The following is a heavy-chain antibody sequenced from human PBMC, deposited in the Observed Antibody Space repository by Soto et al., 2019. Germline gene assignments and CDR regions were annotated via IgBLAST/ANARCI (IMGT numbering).Heavy chain of an antibody. J-gene: IGHJ4*02. D-gene: IGHD3-10*01. CDR3: AREMVRGVGSDY. Sequence: QVQLVQSGAEVKKPGASVKVSCKASGYTFTSYGIIWVRQAPGQGLEWMGWISTYNGNTKYAQKLQGRVTMTTDTSTSTAYMELRSLSSDDMAVFYCAREMVRGVGSDYWGQGTLVTVSS. V-gene: IGHV1-18*03. CDR2: ISTYNGNT. CDR1: GYTFTSYG.